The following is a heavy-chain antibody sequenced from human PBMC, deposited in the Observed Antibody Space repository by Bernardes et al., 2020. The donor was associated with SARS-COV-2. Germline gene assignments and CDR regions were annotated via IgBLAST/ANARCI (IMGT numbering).Heavy chain of an antibody. D-gene: IGHD6-19*01. J-gene: IGHJ4*02. V-gene: IGHV3-23*01. CDR2: ISGRGIGT. CDR1: GFISRNYA. CDR3: AKERFGHVAGFFDY. Sequence: GGSLRLSCAASGFISRNYAMSWVRQVPGKGLEWVSGISGRGIGTYYAASVRGRFTISGDDSRDTLYLHMNSLRVEDTALYYCAKERFGHVAGFFDYWGQGTLVTVCS.